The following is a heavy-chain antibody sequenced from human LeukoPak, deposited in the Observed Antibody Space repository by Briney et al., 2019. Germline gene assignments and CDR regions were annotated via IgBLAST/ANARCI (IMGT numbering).Heavy chain of an antibody. CDR1: GFTFSSYS. J-gene: IGHJ4*02. CDR2: ISSSSSYI. D-gene: IGHD3-10*01. V-gene: IGHV3-21*01. CDR3: ARDRALWFGELSHGGFDY. Sequence: PGGSLRLSCAASGFTFSSYSMNWVRQAPGKGLEWVSSISSSSSYIYYADSVKGRFTISRDNAKNSLYLQMNSLRAEDTAVYYCARDRALWFGELSHGGFDYWGQGTLVTVSS.